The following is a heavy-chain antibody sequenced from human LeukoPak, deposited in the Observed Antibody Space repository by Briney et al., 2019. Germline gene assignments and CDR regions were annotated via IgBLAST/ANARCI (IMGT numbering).Heavy chain of an antibody. Sequence: GGSLRLSCAASGFTFSRYNMNWVRQAPGKGLEWVSSISTSSSYIYYADSLKGRFTISRHNAKNSLYLHMNSLRAEDTAVYYCARGADGVSSNSRGWFDPWAREPWSPSPQ. CDR2: ISTSSSYI. D-gene: IGHD2-15*01. V-gene: IGHV3-21*01. CDR1: GFTFSRYN. J-gene: IGHJ5*02. CDR3: ARGADGVSSNSRGWFDP.